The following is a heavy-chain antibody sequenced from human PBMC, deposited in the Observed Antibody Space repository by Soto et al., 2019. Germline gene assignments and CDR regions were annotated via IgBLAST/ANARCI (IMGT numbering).Heavy chain of an antibody. D-gene: IGHD2-2*01. J-gene: IGHJ5*02. Sequence: LSETLSLTCAVYGGSFSGYYWSWIRQPPGKGLEWIGEINHSGSTNYNPSLKSRVTISVDTSKNQFSLKLSSVTAADTAVYYCARGALIVVVPAAKNWFDPWGQGTLVTVSS. CDR1: GGSFSGYY. CDR3: ARGALIVVVPAAKNWFDP. V-gene: IGHV4-34*01. CDR2: INHSGST.